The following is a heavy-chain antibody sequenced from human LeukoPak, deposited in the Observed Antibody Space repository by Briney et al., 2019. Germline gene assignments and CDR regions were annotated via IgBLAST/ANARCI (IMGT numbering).Heavy chain of an antibody. CDR1: GFTFSSYS. V-gene: IGHV3-21*01. CDR2: ISSSSSYI. CDR3: ARGQSRKDYYYMDV. J-gene: IGHJ6*03. Sequence: GGSLRLSCAASGFTFSSYSMNWVRQAPGKVLEWVSSISSSSSYIYYADSVKGRFTISRDNAKNSLYLQMNSLRPEDTAVYYCARGQSRKDYYYMDVWGNGTTGTVSS. D-gene: IGHD5/OR15-5a*01.